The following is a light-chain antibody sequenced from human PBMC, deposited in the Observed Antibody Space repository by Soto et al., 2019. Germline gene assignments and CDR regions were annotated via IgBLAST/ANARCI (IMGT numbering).Light chain of an antibody. J-gene: IGKJ4*01. CDR3: QQYENWPG. V-gene: IGKV3-15*01. CDR2: GAS. CDR1: ESVSSSY. Sequence: EIVLTQSPGTLSLSPGERATLSCRASESVSSSYLAWYQQKPGQAPRLLIYGASTRATGIPARFSGSGSGTEFTLTISGLQSEDFAVYYCQQYENWPGFGGGTKVDIK.